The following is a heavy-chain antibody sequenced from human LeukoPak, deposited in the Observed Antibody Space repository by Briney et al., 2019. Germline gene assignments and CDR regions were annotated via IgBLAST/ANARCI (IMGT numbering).Heavy chain of an antibody. Sequence: SETLSLTCIVSGGSISSSSLYWGWIRQPPGKGLEWIGSIYYDGSAYYNPSLKSRVTISVDTSKNQFSLKLRSATAADTAVYYCARHPVSSKTIDYWGQGTLVTVSS. CDR2: IYYDGSA. CDR3: ARHPVSSKTIDY. CDR1: GGSISSSSLY. D-gene: IGHD6-6*01. V-gene: IGHV4-39*01. J-gene: IGHJ4*02.